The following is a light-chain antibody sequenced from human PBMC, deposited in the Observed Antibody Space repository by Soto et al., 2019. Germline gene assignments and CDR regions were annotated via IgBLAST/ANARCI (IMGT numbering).Light chain of an antibody. CDR2: DXS. Sequence: DFHMTPTPSSLPASLGDRVIIPXRPSKSISSWLAWYQQKPGXAPNXXXYDXSSLQRGVPSRFSGSGSGTDFTPTISRLQPEDCASYYFQQSYRSPRTFGQGTKVDI. J-gene: IGKJ1*01. CDR3: QQSYRSPRT. V-gene: IGKV1-39*01. CDR1: KSISSW.